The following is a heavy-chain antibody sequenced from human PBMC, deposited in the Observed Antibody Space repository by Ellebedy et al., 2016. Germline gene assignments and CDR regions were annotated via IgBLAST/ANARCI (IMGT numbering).Heavy chain of an antibody. J-gene: IGHJ6*03. V-gene: IGHV4-61*02. D-gene: IGHD3-3*01. CDR2: VFNSGTS. Sequence: SETLSLXXVVSVESITAGHFYWSWIRQPAGKGLEWVGRVFNSGTSNINPSLKSRVTMSVDTYKNQFSLKLTSVTAADTAVYFCARGVRFFSTDYHYMDVWGKGTTVLVSS. CDR1: VESITAGHFY. CDR3: ARGVRFFSTDYHYMDV.